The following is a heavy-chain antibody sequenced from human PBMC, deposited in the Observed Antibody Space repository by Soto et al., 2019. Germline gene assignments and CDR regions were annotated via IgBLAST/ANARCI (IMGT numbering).Heavy chain of an antibody. D-gene: IGHD3-22*01. Sequence: VRQAPGKGLEWVSAISGSGGSTYYADSVKGRFTISRDNSKNTLYLQMNSLRAEDTAVYYCAKDSGRNYYDSSGYAHWGQGTLVTVSS. CDR3: AKDSGRNYYDSSGYAH. J-gene: IGHJ4*02. V-gene: IGHV3-23*01. CDR2: ISGSGGST.